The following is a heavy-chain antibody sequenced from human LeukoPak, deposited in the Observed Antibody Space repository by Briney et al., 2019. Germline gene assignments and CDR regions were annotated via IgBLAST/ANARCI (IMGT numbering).Heavy chain of an antibody. Sequence: PGGSLRLSCAASGFTFSSYWMSWVRQAPGKGLEWVANIKQDGSEKYYVDSVKGRFTISRDNSKNTLYLQMNSLRAEDTAVYYCAKAPSYLTGYSYDYWGQGILVTVSS. J-gene: IGHJ4*02. D-gene: IGHD3-9*01. CDR2: IKQDGSEK. V-gene: IGHV3-7*03. CDR1: GFTFSSYW. CDR3: AKAPSYLTGYSYDY.